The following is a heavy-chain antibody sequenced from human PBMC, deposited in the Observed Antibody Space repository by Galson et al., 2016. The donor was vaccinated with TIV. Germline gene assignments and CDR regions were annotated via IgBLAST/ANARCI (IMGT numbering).Heavy chain of an antibody. J-gene: IGHJ2*01. CDR1: GDIFINHP. CDR3: ARGGGTYYQTYWYFNL. CDR2: IMPIFDKP. D-gene: IGHD3-22*01. V-gene: IGHV1-69*05. Sequence: SVKVSCKASGDIFINHPISWVRQAPGQGLEWMGGIMPIFDKPTYAQKFQGRVTITTDKSTSTTYMVLSSLRSADTAVYYCARGGGTYYQTYWYFNLWGRGTLVTVSS.